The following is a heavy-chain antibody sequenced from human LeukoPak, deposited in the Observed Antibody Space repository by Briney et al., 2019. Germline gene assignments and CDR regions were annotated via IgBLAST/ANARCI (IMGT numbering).Heavy chain of an antibody. CDR1: GFTFSNHW. V-gene: IGHV4-4*02. CDR2: IYHSGST. CDR3: AREDSGYDGNWFDP. J-gene: IGHJ5*02. D-gene: IGHD5-12*01. Sequence: GSLRLSCAASGFTFSNHWMNWVRQAPGKGLEWIGYIYHSGSTYYSPSLKSRVTISVDRSKNQFSLKLSSVTAADTAVYYCAREDSGYDGNWFDPWGQGTLVTVSS.